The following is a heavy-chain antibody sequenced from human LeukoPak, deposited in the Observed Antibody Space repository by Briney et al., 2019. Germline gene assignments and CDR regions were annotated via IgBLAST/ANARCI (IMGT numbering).Heavy chain of an antibody. D-gene: IGHD5-18*01. CDR1: GFTISTNY. CDR2: MYTGGST. J-gene: IGHJ4*02. CDR3: ARDPGGIQLWLFFDY. Sequence: PGGSLRLSCAASGFTISTNYMSWVRQAPGKGLEWVSVMYTGGSTYYADSVKGRFTISRDNSKNTLYLQMNSLRAEDTAVYYCARDPGGIQLWLFFDYWGQGTLVTVSS. V-gene: IGHV3-53*05.